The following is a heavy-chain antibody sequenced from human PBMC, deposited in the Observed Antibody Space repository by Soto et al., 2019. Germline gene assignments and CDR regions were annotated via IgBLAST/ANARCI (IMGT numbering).Heavy chain of an antibody. CDR1: GFTFSSYA. J-gene: IGHJ4*02. V-gene: IGHV3-23*01. Sequence: GGSLRLSCAASGFTFSSYAMNWVRQAPGKGLEWVSGISGSGGRTYYADSVKGRFTISRDNSKNTLYLQVNSLRAEDTAVYYCAKTDWSYYLDYWGQGTLVTVSS. CDR3: AKTDWSYYLDY. D-gene: IGHD3-10*01. CDR2: ISGSGGRT.